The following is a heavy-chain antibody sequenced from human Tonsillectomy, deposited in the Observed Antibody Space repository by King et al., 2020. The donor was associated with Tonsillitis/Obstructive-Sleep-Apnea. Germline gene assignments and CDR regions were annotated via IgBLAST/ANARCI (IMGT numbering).Heavy chain of an antibody. Sequence: VQLVESGGGLVQPGGSLRLSCAASGFTFNSYSMSWVRQAPGKGLEWVANIKQDGSEKYYVDSVKGRFTISRDNAENSLYLQMNSLRAEDTAIYYCTRDFRLESSGWSEPIDYGGQGTLVIVSS. CDR2: IKQDGSEK. J-gene: IGHJ4*02. D-gene: IGHD6-19*01. CDR1: GFTFNSYS. V-gene: IGHV3-7*04. CDR3: TRDFRLESSGWSEPIDY.